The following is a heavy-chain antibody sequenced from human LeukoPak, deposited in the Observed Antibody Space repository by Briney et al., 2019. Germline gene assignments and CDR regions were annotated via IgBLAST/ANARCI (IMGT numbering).Heavy chain of an antibody. CDR3: ARGVAGTYYYYYMEV. Sequence: VASVKVSCKASGYTFTSYYMHWVRQAPGQGLEWMGWINPNSGGTNYAQKFQGRVTMTRDTSISTAYMELSRLRSDDTAVYYCARGVAGTYYYYYMEVWGKGTTVTISS. J-gene: IGHJ6*03. CDR2: INPNSGGT. V-gene: IGHV1-2*02. CDR1: GYTFTSYY. D-gene: IGHD2-15*01.